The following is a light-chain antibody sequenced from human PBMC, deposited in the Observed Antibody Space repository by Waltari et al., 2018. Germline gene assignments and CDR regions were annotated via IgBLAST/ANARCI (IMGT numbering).Light chain of an antibody. V-gene: IGLV2-14*03. J-gene: IGLJ3*02. CDR3: FSYRRSSTWV. CDR2: DVT. Sequence: YQQQPGKAPKLLIYDVTKRPSGVSNRFSGSKSANTASLTISGLQAEDEADYYCFSYRRSSTWVFGEGTKLTVL.